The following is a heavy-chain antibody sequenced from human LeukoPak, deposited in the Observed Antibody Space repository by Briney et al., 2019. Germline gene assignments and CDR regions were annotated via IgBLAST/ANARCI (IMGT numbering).Heavy chain of an antibody. Sequence: GGSLRLSCAASGFTVRSNYMSWVRQAPGKGLEWVSVIYSGGNTYYADSVKGRFTISRDNSKNSLYLQMNSLRTEDTALYYCARDSQEFFQHWGQGTLVTVSS. J-gene: IGHJ1*01. V-gene: IGHV3-53*05. CDR3: ARDSQEFFQH. CDR1: GFTVRSNY. CDR2: IYSGGNT.